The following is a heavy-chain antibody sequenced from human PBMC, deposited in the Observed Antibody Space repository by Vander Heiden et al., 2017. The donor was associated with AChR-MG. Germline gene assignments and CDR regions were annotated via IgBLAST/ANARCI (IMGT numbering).Heavy chain of an antibody. CDR3: ALPGGRFLEWLMSPLDY. V-gene: IGHV3-30*03. Sequence: QVQLVESGGGVVQPGRSLRLSCAASGFTFSSYGMHWVRQAPGKGLEWVAVISYDGSNKYYADSVKGRFTISRDNSKNTLYLQMNSLRAEDTAVYYCALPGGRFLEWLMSPLDYWGQGTLVTVSS. CDR2: ISYDGSNK. CDR1: GFTFSSYG. J-gene: IGHJ4*02. D-gene: IGHD3-3*01.